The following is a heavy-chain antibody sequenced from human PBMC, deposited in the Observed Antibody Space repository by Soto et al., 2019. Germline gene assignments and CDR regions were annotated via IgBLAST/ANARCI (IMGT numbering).Heavy chain of an antibody. Sequence: SETLSLTCAVSGGSFRGYFWSWIRQSPDKGLEWIGEINDSGNTYYNPSFKSRLTISVDTSRSQISLRMTSVTAADSAVYYCQGGDFWGQGTRVTVSS. V-gene: IGHV4-34*01. CDR1: GGSFRGYF. CDR3: QGGDF. D-gene: IGHD3-16*01. CDR2: INDSGNT. J-gene: IGHJ4*02.